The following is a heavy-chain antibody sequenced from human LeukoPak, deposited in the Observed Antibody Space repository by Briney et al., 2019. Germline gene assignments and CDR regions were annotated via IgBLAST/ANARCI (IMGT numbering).Heavy chain of an antibody. CDR3: ATGSGRFE. J-gene: IGHJ4*02. D-gene: IGHD3-10*01. CDR2: IKPKTDGGTA. V-gene: IGHV3-15*01. CDR1: GFTFSNAW. Sequence: GGSLRLSCAASGFTFSNAWMCWVRQAPGKGLEWVGRIKPKTDGGTADYAAPVKGRFTISRDDSKNTMYLQMNSLRTEDTAVYYCATGSGRFEGGQGTLVIVSS.